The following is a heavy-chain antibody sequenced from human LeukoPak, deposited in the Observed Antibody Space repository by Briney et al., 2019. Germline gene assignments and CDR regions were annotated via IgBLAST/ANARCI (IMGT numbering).Heavy chain of an antibody. CDR2: IRFDGTKQ. V-gene: IGHV3-33*01. CDR3: ARDDAYLRLGA. D-gene: IGHD3-16*01. CDR1: GFTFSSHG. J-gene: IGHJ5*02. Sequence: GGSLRLSCVPASGFTFSSHGMHWVRQAPGKGLEWVAGIRFDGTKQYYRDSAKGRFTVSRDDSKNTLYLQMNSLRDEDTAVYYCARDDAYLRLGAWGRGTLVTVSS.